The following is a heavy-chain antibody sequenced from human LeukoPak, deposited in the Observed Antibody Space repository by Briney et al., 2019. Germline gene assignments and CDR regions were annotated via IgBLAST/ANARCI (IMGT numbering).Heavy chain of an antibody. Sequence: GRSLRLSCAASGFTFSSYAMHWVRQAPGKGLEWVAHINPDGRDTYYVDSVKGRFTISRDNAQNSMYLQMNSLRVEDTAVYYCATWGDTTAEYFQRWGQGTLVTVSS. CDR3: ATWGDTTAEYFQR. CDR2: INPDGRDT. J-gene: IGHJ1*01. CDR1: GFTFSSYA. D-gene: IGHD2-21*02. V-gene: IGHV3-7*01.